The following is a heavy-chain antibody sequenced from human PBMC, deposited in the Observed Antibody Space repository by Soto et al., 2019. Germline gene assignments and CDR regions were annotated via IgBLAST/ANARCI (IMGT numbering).Heavy chain of an antibody. CDR2: ISAYNGNT. CDR1: GYTFTSYG. CDR3: ARDVTPTSDYGDYYYGMDV. V-gene: IGHV1-18*01. J-gene: IGHJ6*02. Sequence: QVQLVQSGAEVKKPGASVKVSCKASGYTFTSYGISWVRQAPGQGLEWMGWISAYNGNTNYAQKLQGRVTMTTDTXXSXAXXELRSLRSDDTAVYYCARDVTPTSDYGDYYYGMDVWGQGTTVTVSS. D-gene: IGHD4-17*01.